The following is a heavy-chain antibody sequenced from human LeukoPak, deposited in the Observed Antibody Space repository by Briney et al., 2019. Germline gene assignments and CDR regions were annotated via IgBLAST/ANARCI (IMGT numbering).Heavy chain of an antibody. CDR2: IYYSGST. J-gene: IGHJ4*02. V-gene: IGHV4-39*01. D-gene: IGHD6-6*01. Sequence: SETLSLTCTVSGGSISSSSYYWGWIRQPRGKGREWIGSIYYSGSTYYNPSLQSRVTISVDTSKNQFSLKLSSVTAADTAVYYCARRGASSSEEYWGQGTLVTVSS. CDR3: ARRGASSSEEY. CDR1: GGSISSSSYY.